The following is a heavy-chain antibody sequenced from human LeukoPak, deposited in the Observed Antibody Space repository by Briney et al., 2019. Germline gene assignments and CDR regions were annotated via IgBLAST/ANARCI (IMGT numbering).Heavy chain of an antibody. CDR3: AKDGVGATLSYYNYYMDV. D-gene: IGHD1-26*01. CDR1: GFTFSSYE. V-gene: IGHV3-48*03. CDR2: ISSSGSTI. Sequence: GGSLRLSCAASGFTFSSYEMNWVRQAPGKGLEWVSYISSSGSTIYYADSVKGRFTISRDSAKNSLYLQMNNLRAEDTAVYYCAKDGVGATLSYYNYYMDVWGKGTTVTVSS. J-gene: IGHJ6*03.